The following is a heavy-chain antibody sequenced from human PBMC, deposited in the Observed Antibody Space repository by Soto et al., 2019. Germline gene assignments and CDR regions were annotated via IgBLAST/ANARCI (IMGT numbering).Heavy chain of an antibody. CDR3: ARVPVDTYMIYWSDP. V-gene: IGHV4-61*03. Sequence: PSETLSLTCSVSGDSINSGDYYWTWMRQAPGKGLQWVGHVYFSGSTNYNPSLKSRVTISVDTSKNHFSLKLRSVTAGDTAVYYCARVPVDTYMIYWSDPWGQGTLVTVS. D-gene: IGHD5-18*01. CDR2: VYFSGST. J-gene: IGHJ5*02. CDR1: GDSINSGDYY.